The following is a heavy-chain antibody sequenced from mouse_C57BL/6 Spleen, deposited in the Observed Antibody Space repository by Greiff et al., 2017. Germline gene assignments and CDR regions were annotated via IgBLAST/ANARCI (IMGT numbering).Heavy chain of an antibody. V-gene: IGHV5-9*01. CDR1: GFTFSSYT. CDR2: ISGGGGNT. D-gene: IGHD1-1*01. CDR3: AKFPHYGSTHMDY. J-gene: IGHJ4*01. Sequence: EVMLVESGGGLVKPGGSLKLSCAASGFTFSSYTMSWVRQTPEKRLEWVATISGGGGNTYYPDSVKGRFTVSRDNAKNTLYLQMSSLRSEDTALYYCAKFPHYGSTHMDYWGQGTSVTVSS.